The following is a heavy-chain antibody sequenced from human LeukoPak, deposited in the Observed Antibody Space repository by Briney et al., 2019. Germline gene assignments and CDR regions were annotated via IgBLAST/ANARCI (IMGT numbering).Heavy chain of an antibody. CDR2: MNPSGDGT. CDR1: GYSLTSYF. V-gene: IGHV1-46*01. D-gene: IGHD5-12*01. Sequence: ASVKVSCKASGYSLTSYFMHWVRQAPGQGLEWMGVMNPSGDGTTFTQKFQGRVTVTRDMSTSTDFMELTSLRAEDTAVYYCAKSQRGYAPRRTYFYYMDVWGKGTTVTVSS. J-gene: IGHJ6*03. CDR3: AKSQRGYAPRRTYFYYMDV.